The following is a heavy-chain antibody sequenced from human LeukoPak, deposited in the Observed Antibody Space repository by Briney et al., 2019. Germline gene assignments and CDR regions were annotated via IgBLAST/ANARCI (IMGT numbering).Heavy chain of an antibody. J-gene: IGHJ4*02. D-gene: IGHD3-9*01. CDR2: ISGSGDST. CDR3: ANSPSLRYFDWLLY. Sequence: AGGSLRLSCAASEFTFSSYAMTWVRQAPGKGLEWLSIISGSGDSTYYADSMKGRFTISRDNSKNTLYLQMNSLRAEDTAVYYCANSPSLRYFDWLLYWGQGTLVTVSS. CDR1: EFTFSSYA. V-gene: IGHV3-23*01.